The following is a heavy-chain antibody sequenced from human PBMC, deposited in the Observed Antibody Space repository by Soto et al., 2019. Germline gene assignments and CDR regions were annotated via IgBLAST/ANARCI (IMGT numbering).Heavy chain of an antibody. J-gene: IGHJ5*02. V-gene: IGHV3-53*01. D-gene: IGHD2-8*01. CDR1: GFTVSSNY. CDR3: ERERHGPNPNWLDI. Sequence: GGSLRLSCAVSGFTVSSNYMSWVRQPPGKGPEWVSDIYSGGSTYYADSVKGRFTISRDNSKNTLYLQMNSLRAEDTAVYYCERERHGPNPNWLDIWGQGPPVPVSS. CDR2: IYSGGST.